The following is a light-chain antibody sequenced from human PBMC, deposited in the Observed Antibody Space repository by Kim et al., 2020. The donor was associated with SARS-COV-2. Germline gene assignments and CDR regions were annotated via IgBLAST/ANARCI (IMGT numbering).Light chain of an antibody. CDR1: QNISIW. CDR3: KQYSSHWT. CDR2: MAS. J-gene: IGKJ1*01. Sequence: YASVGDSVTITCRASQNISIWLVWYRKIPGRAPKLLIYMASSLESEVPLRLSGSGSGTESTLTIGSLQPDNFATYYCKQYSSHWTFDQGTKVDI. V-gene: IGKV1-5*03.